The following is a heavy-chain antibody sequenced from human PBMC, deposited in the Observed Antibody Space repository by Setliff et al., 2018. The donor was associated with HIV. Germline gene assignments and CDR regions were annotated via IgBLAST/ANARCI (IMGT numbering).Heavy chain of an antibody. Sequence: ASVKVSCKPSGYSFTNHYMHWVRQAPGQGLEWMGVINPTGGSTRNTQKFQGRVTMTRDTAISTAYMELNRLRSDDTAVYYCARGMDYYDTSGYYQYYFDYWGQGTLVTVSS. J-gene: IGHJ4*02. CDR2: INPTGGST. CDR3: ARGMDYYDTSGYYQYYFDY. V-gene: IGHV1-46*01. CDR1: GYSFTNHY. D-gene: IGHD3-22*01.